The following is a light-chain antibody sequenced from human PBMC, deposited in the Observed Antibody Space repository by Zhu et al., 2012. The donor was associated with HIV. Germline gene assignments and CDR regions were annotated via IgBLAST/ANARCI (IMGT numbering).Light chain of an antibody. V-gene: IGKV3-11*01. CDR1: RSVRSF. Sequence: IVLTQSPATLSLSPGERATVSCRASRSVRSFLAWYNKAGQAPRLLIYDTSKRATGIPARFSGSGSGTDFTLTISSLEPEDFALYYCQQRSDRPLTFGRRDPRVEIK. CDR2: DTS. CDR3: QQRSDRPLT. J-gene: IGKJ4*01.